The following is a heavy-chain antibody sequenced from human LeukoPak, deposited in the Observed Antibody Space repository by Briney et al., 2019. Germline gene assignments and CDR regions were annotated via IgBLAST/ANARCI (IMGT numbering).Heavy chain of an antibody. CDR2: ISSSSSII. V-gene: IGHV3-48*04. CDR1: GFTLSSYS. D-gene: IGHD5-12*01. CDR3: ATDRLGYSGSHGY. Sequence: PGRSLRLSCAASGFTLSSYSVNWVRQAPGKGLEWISYISSSSSIIYYADSVKGRFTISRDNAKNSLYLQMNSLRAEDTAVYYCATDRLGYSGSHGYWGQGTLVTVSS. J-gene: IGHJ4*02.